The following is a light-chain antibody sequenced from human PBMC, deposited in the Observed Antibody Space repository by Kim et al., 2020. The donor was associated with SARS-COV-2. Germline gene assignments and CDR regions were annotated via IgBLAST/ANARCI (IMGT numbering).Light chain of an antibody. J-gene: IGKJ2*01. V-gene: IGKV1-5*01. Sequence: SASVGDRVTITCRASQSISSWLAWYQQKPGKAPKLLIYDASSLESGVPSRFSGSGSGTEFTLTISSLQPDDFATYYCQQYNSYSYTFGQGTNLEIK. CDR3: QQYNSYSYT. CDR2: DAS. CDR1: QSISSW.